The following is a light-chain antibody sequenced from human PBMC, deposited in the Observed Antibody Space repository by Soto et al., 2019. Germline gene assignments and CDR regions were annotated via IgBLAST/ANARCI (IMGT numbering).Light chain of an antibody. CDR3: QQRSNWPRT. CDR1: QSVSSY. V-gene: IGKV3-11*01. Sequence: EIVLTQSPATLSLSPGERATLSCRASQSVSSYLAWYQQKPGQAPRLLIYDASNRATGILARFSGSGSGTDFTLTISSLEPEDCAVYYCQQRSNWPRTFGQGTKLEIK. CDR2: DAS. J-gene: IGKJ2*01.